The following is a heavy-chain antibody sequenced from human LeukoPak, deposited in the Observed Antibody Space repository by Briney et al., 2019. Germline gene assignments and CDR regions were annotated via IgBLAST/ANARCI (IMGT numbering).Heavy chain of an antibody. CDR1: GYTFTSYY. J-gene: IGHJ3*02. CDR2: INPSGGST. Sequence: ASVKVSCKASGYTFTSYYMHWVRQAPGQGLEWMGIINPSGGSTSYAQKFQGRVTMTRDMSTSTVYMELSSLRSEDTAVYYCATNYYDSSGYYPHDAFDIWGQGTMVTVSS. CDR3: ATNYYDSSGYYPHDAFDI. V-gene: IGHV1-46*01. D-gene: IGHD3-22*01.